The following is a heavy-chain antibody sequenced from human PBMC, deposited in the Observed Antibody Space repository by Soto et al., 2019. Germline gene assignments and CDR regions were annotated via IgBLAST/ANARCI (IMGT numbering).Heavy chain of an antibody. CDR2: INPSGGST. V-gene: IGHV1-46*01. D-gene: IGHD3-10*01. J-gene: IGHJ6*02. CDR1: EYTFTAYA. Sequence: ASVKVSCKASEYTFTAYAMHWVRQAPGQGLEWMGIINPSGGSTSYAQKFQGRVTMTRDTSTSTVYMELSSLRSEDTAVYYCARSSITMVRGGTGMDVWGQGTTVTVSS. CDR3: ARSSITMVRGGTGMDV.